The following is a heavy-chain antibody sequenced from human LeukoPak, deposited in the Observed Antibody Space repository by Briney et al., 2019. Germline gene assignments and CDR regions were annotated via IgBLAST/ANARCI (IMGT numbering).Heavy chain of an antibody. Sequence: ASVKVSCKASGYTFTSYGISWVRQAPGQGLEWMGWISAYNGNTNYAQKLQGRVTMTTDTSTSTACMELRSLRSDDTAVYYCAREIYDFWSGYYSYYYYYGMDVWGQGTTVTVSS. CDR2: ISAYNGNT. V-gene: IGHV1-18*01. J-gene: IGHJ6*02. D-gene: IGHD3-3*01. CDR3: AREIYDFWSGYYSYYYYYGMDV. CDR1: GYTFTSYG.